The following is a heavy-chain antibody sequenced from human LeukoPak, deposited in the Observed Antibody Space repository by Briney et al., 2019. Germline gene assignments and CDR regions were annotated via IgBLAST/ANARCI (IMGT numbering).Heavy chain of an antibody. D-gene: IGHD2-2*01. CDR2: ISGSGGST. Sequence: PGGSLRLSCAAPEFTFSSYARSWVRQAPGKGLDWASAISGSGGSTYYADSVKGRFTISRDNSKNTLYLQMNSLRAEDTAVYYCAKKPPYCSSTSCYYFDYWGQGTLVTVSS. CDR3: AKKPPYCSSTSCYYFDY. CDR1: EFTFSSYA. V-gene: IGHV3-23*01. J-gene: IGHJ4*02.